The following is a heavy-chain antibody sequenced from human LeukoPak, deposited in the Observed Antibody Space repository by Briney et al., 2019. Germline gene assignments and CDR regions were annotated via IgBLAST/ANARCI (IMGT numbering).Heavy chain of an antibody. Sequence: ASVKVSCKASGFTFTSYYMYWVRQAPGQGLEWMGIINPSGGSTSYAQKFQGRVTMTRDTSTSTVYMELSSLRSEDTAVYYCARDSGMVRGTVDYWGQGTLVTVSS. D-gene: IGHD3-10*01. CDR1: GFTFTSYY. J-gene: IGHJ4*02. V-gene: IGHV1-46*01. CDR2: INPSGGST. CDR3: ARDSGMVRGTVDY.